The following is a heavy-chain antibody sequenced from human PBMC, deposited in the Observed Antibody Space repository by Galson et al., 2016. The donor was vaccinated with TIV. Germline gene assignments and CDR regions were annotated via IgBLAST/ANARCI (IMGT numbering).Heavy chain of an antibody. CDR3: ARDIPCGGACYFFDD. Sequence: SVKVSCKASGGTFSDYAINWVRRAPGRGLEWMGGILPISATTNYAQKFQDRVTITTDESTTTVYMELSSLRSEDTAVYYCARDIPCGGACYFFDDWGQGTLVTVSS. J-gene: IGHJ4*02. CDR2: ILPISATT. CDR1: GGTFSDYA. D-gene: IGHD2-21*02. V-gene: IGHV1-69*05.